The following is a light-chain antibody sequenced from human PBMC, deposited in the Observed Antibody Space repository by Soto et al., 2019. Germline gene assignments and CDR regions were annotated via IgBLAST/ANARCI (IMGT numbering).Light chain of an antibody. V-gene: IGKV3-20*01. CDR2: AAS. J-gene: IGKJ1*01. CDR3: QQYRRSPRT. Sequence: EIVLTQSPGTLSLSPGERATLSCRASQSVSSNYLAWYQQKPGQAPRLLIYAASSRATDIPDRFSGSGSGTDFTLTISRLEPEDSAVYYCQQYRRSPRTFGQGTTVEIK. CDR1: QSVSSNY.